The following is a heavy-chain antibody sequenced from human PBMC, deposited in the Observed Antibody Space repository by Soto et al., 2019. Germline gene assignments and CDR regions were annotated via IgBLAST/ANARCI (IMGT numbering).Heavy chain of an antibody. CDR3: ATRITVFGLLIPPFDP. D-gene: IGHD3-3*01. J-gene: IGHJ5*02. V-gene: IGHV4-34*02. CDR1: GGSVNGYY. CDR2: INHTGGT. Sequence: QVHLQQWGAGLLKPSATLSLTCAVSGGSVNGYYWNWIRQPPGKGLEWIGEINHTGGTPYNPSLKSRVTMSVNTSKNQFSLRLSSVTAADTAIYYCATRITVFGLLIPPFDPWGQGTQVTVSS.